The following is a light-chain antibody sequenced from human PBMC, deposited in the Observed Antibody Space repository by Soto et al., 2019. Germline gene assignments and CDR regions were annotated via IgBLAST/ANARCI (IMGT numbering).Light chain of an antibody. J-gene: IGKJ3*01. V-gene: IGKV3-20*01. CDR2: GTS. Sequence: EIVLTQSPGTLSLSPGERATHSCRASQSVSSSYLAWYQQKPGQAPRLLIYGTSARATGIPDRFSGSGSGTDFTLTISRLEPEDFAVFYCQQYGSSPPFTFGPGTKVDI. CDR1: QSVSSSY. CDR3: QQYGSSPPFT.